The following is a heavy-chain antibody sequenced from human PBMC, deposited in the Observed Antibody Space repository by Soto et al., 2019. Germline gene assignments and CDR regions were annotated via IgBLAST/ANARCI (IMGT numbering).Heavy chain of an antibody. CDR2: ISGSGGST. V-gene: IGHV3-23*01. J-gene: IGHJ3*02. CDR1: GFTFSSGA. CDR3: ARDWELRFLEWSPPDSFDI. Sequence: GGTLSLSCAASGFTFSSGAMSWVRQAPGKGLEWVSAISGSGGSTYYADSVKGRFTISRDNSKNTLYLQMNSLRAADTAVYYCARDWELRFLEWSPPDSFDIWGQGTLVTVSS. D-gene: IGHD3-3*01.